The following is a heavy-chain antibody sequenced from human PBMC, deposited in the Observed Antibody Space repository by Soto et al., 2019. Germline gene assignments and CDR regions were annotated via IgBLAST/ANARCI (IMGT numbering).Heavy chain of an antibody. CDR3: ARGIYTSGWTFDP. D-gene: IGHD6-19*01. J-gene: IGHJ5*02. Sequence: QVQVVESGGGVVQPGRSLRLSCVGSGFTFSSWAMHWVRQAPGKGLEWVAFISYDGSNKDYVDSVKGRFTISRDNSRNTVYLQMNSVRADDTGVDHCARGIYTSGWTFDPWGQGTLVTVSS. CDR2: ISYDGSNK. V-gene: IGHV3-30-3*01. CDR1: GFTFSSWA.